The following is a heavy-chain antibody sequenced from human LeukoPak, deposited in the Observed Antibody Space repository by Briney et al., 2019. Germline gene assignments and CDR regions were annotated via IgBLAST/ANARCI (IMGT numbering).Heavy chain of an antibody. J-gene: IGHJ6*02. Sequence: SVKVSCKASGFTFTSSAMQWVRQARGQRLEWIGWIVVCSGNTNYAQKFQERVTITRDMSTSTAYMELSSLRSEDTAVYYCAADRRYFDWLSPEDYGMDVWGQGTAVTVSS. CDR2: IVVCSGNT. V-gene: IGHV1-58*02. D-gene: IGHD3-9*01. CDR3: AADRRYFDWLSPEDYGMDV. CDR1: GFTFTSSA.